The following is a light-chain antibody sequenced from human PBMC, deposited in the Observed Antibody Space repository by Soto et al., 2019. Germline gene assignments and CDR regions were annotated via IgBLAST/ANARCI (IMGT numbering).Light chain of an antibody. Sequence: EIMMTQSPATLSASPGERVTLSCRASQSVSRNLAWYQQKPGQAPRLLLFGASSRATGIPARFSGSGSATDFALTISSLESEDFATYYCQQYNKWPLTFGGGTKVDIK. CDR1: QSVSRN. J-gene: IGKJ4*01. V-gene: IGKV3D-15*01. CDR2: GAS. CDR3: QQYNKWPLT.